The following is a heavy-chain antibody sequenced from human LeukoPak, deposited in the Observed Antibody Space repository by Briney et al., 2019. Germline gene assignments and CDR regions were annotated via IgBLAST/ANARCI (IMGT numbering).Heavy chain of an antibody. V-gene: IGHV1-2*02. CDR1: GYTFTGYY. CDR2: INPNSGGT. Sequence: ASVKVSCKASGYTFTGYYMHWVRQVPGQGLEWMGWINPNSGGTNYAQKFQGRVTITRDTSISTAYMELSSLRSEDTAVYYCARMPHPYYFDYWGQGTPVTVSS. CDR3: ARMPHPYYFDY. D-gene: IGHD2-2*01. J-gene: IGHJ4*02.